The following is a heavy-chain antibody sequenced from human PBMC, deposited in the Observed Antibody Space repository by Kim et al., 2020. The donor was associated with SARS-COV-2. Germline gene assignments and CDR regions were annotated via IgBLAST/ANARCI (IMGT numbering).Heavy chain of an antibody. J-gene: IGHJ4*02. CDR3: ARLQGGFRAVAEV. Sequence: YSKEFQGRVTVTRDTSASTAYMELSSLRSEDTAVYYCARLQGGFRAVAEVWGQGTLVTVSS. V-gene: IGHV1-3*01. D-gene: IGHD6-19*01.